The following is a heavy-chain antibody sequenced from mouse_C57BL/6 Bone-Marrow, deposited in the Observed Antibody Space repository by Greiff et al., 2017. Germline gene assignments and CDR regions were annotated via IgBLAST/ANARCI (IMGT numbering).Heavy chain of an antibody. J-gene: IGHJ3*01. D-gene: IGHD4-1*01. V-gene: IGHV2-2*01. Sequence: QVQLQQSGPGLVQPSQSLSITCTVSGFSLTSYGVHWVRQSPGKGLEWLGVIWSGGSTDYNAAFISRLSISKDNSKSQVFFKMNSLQADDTAIYYCARNGGSGRGFAYWGQGALGTVSA. CDR1: GFSLTSYG. CDR2: IWSGGST. CDR3: ARNGGSGRGFAY.